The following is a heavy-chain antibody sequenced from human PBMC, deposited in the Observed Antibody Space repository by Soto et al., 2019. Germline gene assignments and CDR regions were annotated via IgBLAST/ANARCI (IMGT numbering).Heavy chain of an antibody. CDR3: ARDLTAPRGTTVFFPGMGYYYGMDV. V-gene: IGHV3-48*02. CDR1: GFTFRSYS. CDR2: ISSRSSTI. D-gene: IGHD4-17*01. Sequence: GGSLRLSCTASGFTFRSYSMDWVRQAPGEGLEWISYISSRSSTIYYADSVKGRFTISRDNAKNSLYLQMSSLRDEATAVYYCARDLTAPRGTTVFFPGMGYYYGMDVWGQGTTVTVSS. J-gene: IGHJ6*02.